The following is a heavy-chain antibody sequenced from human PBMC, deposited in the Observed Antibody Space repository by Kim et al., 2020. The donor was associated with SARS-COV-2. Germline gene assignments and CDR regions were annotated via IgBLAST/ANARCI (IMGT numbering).Heavy chain of an antibody. Sequence: ASVKVSCKASGYTFTGYYMHWVRQAPGQGLEWMGRINPNSGGTNYAQKFQGRVTMTRDTSISTAYMELSRLRSDDTAVYYCARASGLYNWNDDSFDYWGQGTLVTVSS. V-gene: IGHV1-2*06. J-gene: IGHJ4*02. CDR2: INPNSGGT. CDR1: GYTFTGYY. D-gene: IGHD1-20*01. CDR3: ARASGLYNWNDDSFDY.